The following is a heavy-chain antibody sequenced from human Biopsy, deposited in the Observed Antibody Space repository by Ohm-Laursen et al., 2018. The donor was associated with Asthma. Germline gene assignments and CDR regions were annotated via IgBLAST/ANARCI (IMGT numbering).Heavy chain of an antibody. Sequence: SLRLSCATSGFTFSSYAMHWVRQAPGKGLEWVAVISYDGSNKYYADSVKGRFTISRDNSKNTLYLQMNSLRAEDTAVYYCASQSSGPDFWSGYYYFDYWGQGTLVTVSS. D-gene: IGHD3-3*01. J-gene: IGHJ4*02. V-gene: IGHV3-30*04. CDR1: GFTFSSYA. CDR3: ASQSSGPDFWSGYYYFDY. CDR2: ISYDGSNK.